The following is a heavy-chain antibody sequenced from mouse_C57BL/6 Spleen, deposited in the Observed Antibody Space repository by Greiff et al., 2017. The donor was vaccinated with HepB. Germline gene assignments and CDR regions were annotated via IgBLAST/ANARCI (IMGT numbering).Heavy chain of an antibody. D-gene: IGHD2-14*01. CDR2: IDPSDSYT. CDR1: GYTFTSYW. V-gene: IGHV1-50*01. CDR3: ARGGYDEAYYYAMDY. Sequence: QVQLQQPGAELVKPGASVKLSCKASGYTFTSYWMQWVNQRPGQGLEWIGEIDPSDSYTNYNQKFKGKATVTVDTSSSTAYMQLSSLTSKDSAVYYCARGGYDEAYYYAMDYWGQGTSVTVSS. J-gene: IGHJ4*01.